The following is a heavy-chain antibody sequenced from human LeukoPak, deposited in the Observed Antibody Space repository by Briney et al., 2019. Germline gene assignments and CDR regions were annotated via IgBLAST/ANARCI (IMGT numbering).Heavy chain of an antibody. Sequence: GGSLRLSCAASGFTFSNAWMSWVRQAPGKGLEWVGRIKSKTDGGTTDYAAPVKGRFTISRDDSKNTLYPQMNSLKTEDTAVYYCTTDSTAMAPLDYWGQGTLVTVSS. CDR2: IKSKTDGGTT. J-gene: IGHJ4*02. CDR3: TTDSTAMAPLDY. CDR1: GFTFSNAW. V-gene: IGHV3-15*01. D-gene: IGHD5-18*01.